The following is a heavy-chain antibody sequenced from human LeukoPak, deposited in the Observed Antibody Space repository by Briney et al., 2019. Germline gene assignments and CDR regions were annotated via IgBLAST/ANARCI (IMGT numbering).Heavy chain of an antibody. CDR2: IWSDGSNK. J-gene: IGHJ4*02. D-gene: IGHD5/OR15-5a*01. V-gene: IGHV3-33*08. CDR3: ARRRYSVYDFDY. Sequence: GGSLRLSCAASGFTFSSYGMHWVRQAPGKGLEWVAVIWSDGSNKYYADSVKGRFTISRDNSKNTLYLQMNSLRAEDTAVYYCARRRYSVYDFDYWGQGTLVTVSS. CDR1: GFTFSSYG.